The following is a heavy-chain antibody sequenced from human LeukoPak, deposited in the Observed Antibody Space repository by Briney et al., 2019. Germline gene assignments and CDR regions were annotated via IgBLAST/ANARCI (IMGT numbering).Heavy chain of an antibody. Sequence: SETLSLTCTVSGGSISSYYWSWIRQPPGKGLEWIGYIYYSGSTNYNPSLKSRVTISVDTSKNQFSLKLSSVTAADTAVYYCATLGYCSGGSCYPTFDYWGQGTLVTVSS. CDR3: ATLGYCSGGSCYPTFDY. CDR2: IYYSGST. CDR1: GGSISSYY. J-gene: IGHJ4*02. V-gene: IGHV4-59*01. D-gene: IGHD2-15*01.